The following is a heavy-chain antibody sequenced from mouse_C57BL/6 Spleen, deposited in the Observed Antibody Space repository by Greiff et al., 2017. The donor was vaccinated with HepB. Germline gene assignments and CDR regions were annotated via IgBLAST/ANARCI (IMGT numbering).Heavy chain of an antibody. Sequence: DVQLVESGGGLVKPGGSLKLSCAASGFTFSSYTMSWVRQTPEKRLEWVATISGGGGNTYYPDSVKGRFTISRDNAKNTLYLQMSSLRSEDTALYYCASHYGLYYFDYWGQGTTLTVSS. J-gene: IGHJ2*01. V-gene: IGHV5-9*01. CDR2: ISGGGGNT. D-gene: IGHD1-2*01. CDR1: GFTFSSYT. CDR3: ASHYGLYYFDY.